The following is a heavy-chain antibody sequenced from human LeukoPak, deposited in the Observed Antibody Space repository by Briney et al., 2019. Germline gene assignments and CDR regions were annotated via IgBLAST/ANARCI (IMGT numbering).Heavy chain of an antibody. J-gene: IGHJ4*02. Sequence: GGSLRLSCAASGFTFSSYAMSWVRQAPGKGLEWVSSISGNGGKTYYADSVKGRFTISRDDSKNTLYLQMNSLRGEDTALYYCAKDLRYATDYWGQGTLVTVSS. D-gene: IGHD5-12*01. V-gene: IGHV3-23*01. CDR2: ISGNGGKT. CDR1: GFTFSSYA. CDR3: AKDLRYATDY.